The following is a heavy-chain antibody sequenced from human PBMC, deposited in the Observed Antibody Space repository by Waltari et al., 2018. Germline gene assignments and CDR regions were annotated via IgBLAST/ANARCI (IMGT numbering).Heavy chain of an antibody. CDR3: ARDAYSHPDY. CDR2: INQDGSVG. V-gene: IGHV3-7*04. CDR1: RFSFSSSW. D-gene: IGHD3-16*01. Sequence: EVKLVESGGGLVQPGGSLRLSCAASRFSFSSSWMAWVRQAPGKGLEWVANINQDGSVGNYVGSVKGRFTVSRDNGENSLFLQMNNLRAEDTALYYCARDAYSHPDYWGQGILVTVSS. J-gene: IGHJ4*02.